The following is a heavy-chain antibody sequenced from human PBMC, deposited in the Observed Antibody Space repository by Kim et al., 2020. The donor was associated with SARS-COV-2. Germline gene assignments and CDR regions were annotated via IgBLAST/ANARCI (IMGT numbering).Heavy chain of an antibody. D-gene: IGHD6-13*01. Sequence: SGKGRFTISRDNAKNTLYLQMNSLRAEDTAVYYCARASRIAAAGLNWFDPWGQGTLVTVSS. J-gene: IGHJ5*02. CDR3: ARASRIAAAGLNWFDP. V-gene: IGHV3-74*01.